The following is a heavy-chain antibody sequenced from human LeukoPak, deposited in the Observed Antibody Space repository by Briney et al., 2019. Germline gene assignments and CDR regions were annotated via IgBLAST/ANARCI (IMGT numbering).Heavy chain of an antibody. Sequence: GGSLRLSCAASGFSVSSNYMSWVRQAPGKGLEWVSVIYSADTTYYVDSVKGRFTISRDSSKNTLFLQMNSLRAEDTAVYYCARDGLQRFAFDIWGQGTKVTVSS. J-gene: IGHJ3*02. D-gene: IGHD1-1*01. CDR2: IYSADTT. CDR3: ARDGLQRFAFDI. V-gene: IGHV3-53*01. CDR1: GFSVSSNY.